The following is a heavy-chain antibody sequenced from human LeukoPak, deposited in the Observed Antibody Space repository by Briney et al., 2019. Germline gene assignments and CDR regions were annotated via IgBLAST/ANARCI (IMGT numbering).Heavy chain of an antibody. CDR1: GFTFSSYA. CDR2: IWYDGSNK. V-gene: IGHV3-33*06. J-gene: IGHJ4*02. Sequence: PGGSLRLSCAASGFTFSSYAMSWVRQAPGKGLEWVAVIWYDGSNKYYADSVKGRFTISRDNSKNTLYLQMNSLRAEDTAVYYCAKDSPYGSSWRSEFDYWGQGTLVTVSS. D-gene: IGHD6-13*01. CDR3: AKDSPYGSSWRSEFDY.